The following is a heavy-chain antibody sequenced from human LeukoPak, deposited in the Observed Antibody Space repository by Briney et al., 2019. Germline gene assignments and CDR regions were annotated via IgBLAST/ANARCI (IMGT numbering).Heavy chain of an antibody. D-gene: IGHD2-2*01. V-gene: IGHV3-30-3*01. Sequence: GGSLRLSCAASGFTFSGYAMTWVRQAPGKGLEWVAVISYDGSNKYYADSVKGRFTISRDNAKNTLYLQMNSLRAEDTAVYYCARFYCSSTSCLEDYWGQGTLVTVSS. CDR1: GFTFSGYA. CDR2: ISYDGSNK. CDR3: ARFYCSSTSCLEDY. J-gene: IGHJ4*02.